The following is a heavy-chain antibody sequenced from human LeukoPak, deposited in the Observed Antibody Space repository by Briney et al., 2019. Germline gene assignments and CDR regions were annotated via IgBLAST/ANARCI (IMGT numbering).Heavy chain of an antibody. Sequence: SETLSLTCTVSGGSISNYYWSWLRQPPGKGLEWIGYIYYSGSTNYNPSLKSRVTISVDTSKNQFSLKLSSVTAADTAVYYCARNRGVCTGGSCYSYWFDPWGQGTLVTVSS. J-gene: IGHJ5*02. CDR1: GGSISNYY. CDR2: IYYSGST. D-gene: IGHD2-15*01. V-gene: IGHV4-59*01. CDR3: ARNRGVCTGGSCYSYWFDP.